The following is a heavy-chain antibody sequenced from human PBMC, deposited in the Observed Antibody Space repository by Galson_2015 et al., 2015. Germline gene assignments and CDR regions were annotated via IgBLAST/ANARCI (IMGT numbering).Heavy chain of an antibody. Sequence: SLRLSCAASGFTFSSYWMSWVRQAPGKGLEWVANIKQDGSEKYYVDSVKGRFTISRDNAKNSLYLQMNSLRAEDTAVYYCARVNSLEQQLENHDAFDIWGQGTMVTVS. J-gene: IGHJ3*02. CDR1: GFTFSSYW. CDR2: IKQDGSEK. CDR3: ARVNSLEQQLENHDAFDI. D-gene: IGHD6-13*01. V-gene: IGHV3-7*01.